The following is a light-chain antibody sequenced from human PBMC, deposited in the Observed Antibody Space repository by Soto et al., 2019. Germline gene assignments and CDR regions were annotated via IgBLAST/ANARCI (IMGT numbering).Light chain of an antibody. CDR2: DAS. Sequence: DIQMTQSPSTLSASVGDRVTITCRASQSISSWLAWYQQKPGKAPKLLIYDASNLESGVPSRFSGGGSGTEFSLTISSLQPDDFATYYCQQYNYFWAFGQGTKV. V-gene: IGKV1-5*01. CDR1: QSISSW. CDR3: QQYNYFWA. J-gene: IGKJ1*01.